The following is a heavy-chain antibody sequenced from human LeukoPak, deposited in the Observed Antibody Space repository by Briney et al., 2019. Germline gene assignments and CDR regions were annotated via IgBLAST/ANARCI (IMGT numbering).Heavy chain of an antibody. D-gene: IGHD1-26*01. CDR1: GGSISSHY. CDR3: ARGGSQEAFFSSGFDP. J-gene: IGHJ5*02. V-gene: IGHV4-59*11. Sequence: SDTLSLTCTVSGGSISSHYWSWIRQPPGKGLEWIGYIYYRGSTNYNPSLKSRVTISIDTSKNQFSLKLSSVPAADTAVYYCARGGSQEAFFSSGFDPWGQGTLVTVSS. CDR2: IYYRGST.